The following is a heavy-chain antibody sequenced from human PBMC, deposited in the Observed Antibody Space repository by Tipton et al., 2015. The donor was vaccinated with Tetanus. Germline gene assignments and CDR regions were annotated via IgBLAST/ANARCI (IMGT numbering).Heavy chain of an antibody. Sequence: QSGPEVKKPGSSVKVSCKAAGGTFRTYAFGWVRQAPGQGLEWMGGILPFIGAADLAAKFQGRVTITADEAASTVYMELSSLRSDDTAVYYCDCRGIHYYEIGNSSQAHAFEIWGLGTMVIVSS. CDR3: DCRGIHYYEIGNSSQAHAFEI. V-gene: IGHV1-69*01. J-gene: IGHJ3*02. CDR1: GGTFRTYA. D-gene: IGHD4-23*01. CDR2: ILPFIGAA.